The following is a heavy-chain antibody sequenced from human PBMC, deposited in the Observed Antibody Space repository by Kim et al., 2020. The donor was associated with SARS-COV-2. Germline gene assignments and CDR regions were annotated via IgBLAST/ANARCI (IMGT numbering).Heavy chain of an antibody. V-gene: IGHV3-9*01. Sequence: SLRLSCAASGFTFNEYVMHWVRQAPGKGLEWVASITWNSAKVGYAAFVKGRFTISRDNAKNSLYLQMNSLTVEDTALYYCAKALAVTATEDYGLDVWGQGTTVTVSS. D-gene: IGHD6-19*01. CDR3: AKALAVTATEDYGLDV. CDR1: GFTFNEYV. J-gene: IGHJ6*02. CDR2: ITWNSAKV.